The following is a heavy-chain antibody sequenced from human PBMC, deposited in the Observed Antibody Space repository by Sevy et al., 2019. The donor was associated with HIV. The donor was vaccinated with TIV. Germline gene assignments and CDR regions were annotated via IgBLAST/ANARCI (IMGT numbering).Heavy chain of an antibody. CDR1: GYTFSSYG. CDR3: AGFSTLRGQFNWFDP. CDR2: IGAYNGNK. D-gene: IGHD3-10*01. Sequence: ASVEVSCKASGYTFSSYGISWVRQSPGQGLEWMGWIGAYNGNKNYAQKFQGRVTLTTDTSTSTAYMDLTSLRSDDTSVYYCAGFSTLRGQFNWFDPWGQGTLVTVSS. J-gene: IGHJ5*02. V-gene: IGHV1-18*04.